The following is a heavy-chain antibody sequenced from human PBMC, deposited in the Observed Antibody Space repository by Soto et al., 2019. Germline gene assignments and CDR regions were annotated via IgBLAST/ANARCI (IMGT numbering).Heavy chain of an antibody. Sequence: SETLSLTCTVSGGSISSSTYYWGWIRQPPGKGLEWIGSIYYSGSTYYNPSLKSRVTISVDTSKNQFSLKLSSVTAADTAAYYCARLPSVYSSGWYMTGAYWGQVTLVTVS. D-gene: IGHD6-19*01. V-gene: IGHV4-39*01. CDR2: IYYSGST. J-gene: IGHJ4*02. CDR3: ARLPSVYSSGWYMTGAY. CDR1: GGSISSSTYY.